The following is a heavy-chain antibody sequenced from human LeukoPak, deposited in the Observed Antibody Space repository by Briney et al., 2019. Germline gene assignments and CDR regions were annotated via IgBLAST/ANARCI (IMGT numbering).Heavy chain of an antibody. CDR1: GGSISSYY. Sequence: PSETLSLTCTVSGGSISSYYWSWIRQPPGKGLEWIGYIYYSGSTNYNPSLKSRVTISVDTSKNQFSLKLSSVTAADTAVYYCARRPGWSSAWYFDLWGRGTLVTVSS. CDR3: ARRPGWSSAWYFDL. D-gene: IGHD2-15*01. J-gene: IGHJ2*01. V-gene: IGHV4-59*08. CDR2: IYYSGST.